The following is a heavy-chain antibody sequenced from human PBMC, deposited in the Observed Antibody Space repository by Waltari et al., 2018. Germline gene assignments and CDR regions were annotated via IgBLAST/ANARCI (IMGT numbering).Heavy chain of an antibody. D-gene: IGHD3-22*01. Sequence: EVQLLESGGGLVQPGGSLRLSCAASGFTFSSYAMSWVRQAPGKGLGWVSAISGSGGSTYYADSVKGRFTISRDNSKNTLYLQMNSLRAEDTAVYYCAKEPNYYDSSGYGPDGAFDIWGQGTMVTVSS. J-gene: IGHJ3*02. V-gene: IGHV3-23*01. CDR3: AKEPNYYDSSGYGPDGAFDI. CDR1: GFTFSSYA. CDR2: ISGSGGST.